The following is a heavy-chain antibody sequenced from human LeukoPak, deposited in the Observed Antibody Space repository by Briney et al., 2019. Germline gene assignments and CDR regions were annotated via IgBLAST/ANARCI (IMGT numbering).Heavy chain of an antibody. V-gene: IGHV3-23*01. Sequence: GGSLRLSCAASGFTFKEYGMSWVRQAPGKGLEWVSTINENARNTHYADSVQGRFTISRDNSKNTLLLQMNSLRADDTALYYCTKGDGGWYPIDYWGQGTLAIVSS. CDR2: INENARNT. D-gene: IGHD6-19*01. CDR1: GFTFKEYG. CDR3: TKGDGGWYPIDY. J-gene: IGHJ4*02.